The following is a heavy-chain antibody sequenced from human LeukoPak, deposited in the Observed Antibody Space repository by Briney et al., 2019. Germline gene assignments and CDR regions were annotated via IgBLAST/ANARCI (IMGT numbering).Heavy chain of an antibody. J-gene: IGHJ6*02. CDR1: GGSISSYY. CDR3: ARVIGGYYDSSGYFCYYYYGMDV. D-gene: IGHD3-22*01. Sequence: SETLSLTCTVSGGSISSYYWSWIRQPPGKGLEWIGYIYYSGSTNYNPSLKSRVTISVDTSKNQFSLKLSSVTAADTAVYYCARVIGGYYDSSGYFCYYYYGMDVWGQGTTVTVSS. V-gene: IGHV4-59*01. CDR2: IYYSGST.